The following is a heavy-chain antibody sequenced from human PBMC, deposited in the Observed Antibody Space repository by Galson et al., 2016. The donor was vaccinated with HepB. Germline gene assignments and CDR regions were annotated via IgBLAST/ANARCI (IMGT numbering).Heavy chain of an antibody. CDR3: ARMYCSSSSCYFDS. J-gene: IGHJ4*02. CDR2: IYSDGSTK. CDR1: GFLFNYFA. D-gene: IGHD2-2*01. V-gene: IGHV3-33*01. Sequence: SLRLSCATSGFLFNYFAMHWVRQAPGKGLEWVAAIYSDGSTKYYADSVKGRFTISRDNSKNTLDLQMSSLKVEDTAVYYCARMYCSSSSCYFDSWGQGALVTVPP.